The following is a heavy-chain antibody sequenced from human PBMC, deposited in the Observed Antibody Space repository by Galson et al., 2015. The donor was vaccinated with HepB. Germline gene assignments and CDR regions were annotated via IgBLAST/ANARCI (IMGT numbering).Heavy chain of an antibody. J-gene: IGHJ5*02. D-gene: IGHD1-26*01. CDR2: FDPEDGET. CDR1: GYTLTELS. CDR3: ATNPHSGSYSSNWFDP. V-gene: IGHV1-24*01. Sequence: SVKVSCKVSGYTLTELSMHWVRQAPGKGLEWMGGFDPEDGETIYAQKFQGRVTMTEDTSTDTAYMELSSLRSEDTAVYYCATNPHSGSYSSNWFDPWGQGTLVTVSS.